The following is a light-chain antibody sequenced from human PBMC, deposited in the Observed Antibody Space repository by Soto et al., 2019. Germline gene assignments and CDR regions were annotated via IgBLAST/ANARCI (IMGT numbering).Light chain of an antibody. J-gene: IGLJ1*01. V-gene: IGLV1-44*01. CDR1: SSNIGSHT. Sequence: QLVLTQPPSASGTPGQRVTVSCSGSSSNIGSHTVNWYQQLPGTAPKLLIYLNNQRPSGVPDRFSGSKSGTSASLAISGLQSEDEADYYCAAWDDSLNGYVFGTGTKLTVL. CDR2: LNN. CDR3: AAWDDSLNGYV.